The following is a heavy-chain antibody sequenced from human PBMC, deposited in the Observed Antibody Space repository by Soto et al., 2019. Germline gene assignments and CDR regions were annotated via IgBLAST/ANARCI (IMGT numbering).Heavy chain of an antibody. D-gene: IGHD3-10*01. CDR3: VRDSGWPIINFDS. CDR2: ASYDGSET. V-gene: IGHV3-30*03. Sequence: QVQLVESGGGVVQPGRSLRLACAASGFDFRSYGIHWVHQAPGRGLEWVSAASYDGSETYYADSAKGRFTVSKEISKNTVFLQMKALRQEDTALYFCVRDSGWPIINFDSWGQGTLVTVSS. J-gene: IGHJ4*02. CDR1: GFDFRSYG.